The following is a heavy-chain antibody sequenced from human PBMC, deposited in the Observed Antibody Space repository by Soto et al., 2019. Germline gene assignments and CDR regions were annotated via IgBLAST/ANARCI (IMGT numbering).Heavy chain of an antibody. J-gene: IGHJ6*02. CDR3: AREGGYEWAYYYGMDV. V-gene: IGHV6-1*01. Sequence: QTLSLTCAISGYSVSSNSAAWNWISQSPSRGLEWLGRTYYSSKWYNDYAVSVKSRITINPDTSKNQFSLQLNSVTPEDTAVYYCAREGGYEWAYYYGMDVWGQGTTVTVSS. D-gene: IGHD5-12*01. CDR2: TYYSSKWYN. CDR1: GYSVSSNSAA.